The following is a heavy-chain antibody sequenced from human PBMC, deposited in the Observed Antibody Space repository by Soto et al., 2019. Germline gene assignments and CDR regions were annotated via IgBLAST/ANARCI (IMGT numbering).Heavy chain of an antibody. CDR3: ARTGYSSGWYNY. CDR2: IYYSGST. V-gene: IGHV4-61*01. CDR1: GGSVSSGSYY. J-gene: IGHJ4*02. D-gene: IGHD6-19*01. Sequence: QVQLQESGPGLVKPSETLSLTCTVSGGSVSSGSYYWSWIRQPPGKGLEWIGYIYYSGSTNYNPSLKSRVTISVDTSKNQFSLKLSSVTAADTAVYYCARTGYSSGWYNYWGQGTLVTVSS.